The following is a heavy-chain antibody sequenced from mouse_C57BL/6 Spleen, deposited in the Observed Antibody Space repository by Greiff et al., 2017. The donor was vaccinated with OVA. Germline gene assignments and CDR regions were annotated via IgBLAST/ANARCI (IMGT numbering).Heavy chain of an antibody. CDR2: INPGSGGT. CDR3: AREYYGSSLDY. V-gene: IGHV1-54*01. J-gene: IGHJ2*01. Sequence: VKLMESGAELVRPGTSVKVSCKASGYAFTNYLIEWVKQRPGQGLEWIGVINPGSGGTNYNEKFKGKATLTADKSSSTAYMQLSSLTSEDSAVYFCAREYYGSSLDYWGQGTTLTVSS. D-gene: IGHD1-1*01. CDR1: GYAFTNYL.